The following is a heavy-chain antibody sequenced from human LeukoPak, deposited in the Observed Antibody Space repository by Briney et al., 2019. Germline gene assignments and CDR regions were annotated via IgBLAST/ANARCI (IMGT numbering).Heavy chain of an antibody. CDR3: ARDRQEMTSIRWFDP. Sequence: GASVKVSCKASGGTFSSYAISWVRQAPGQGLEWMGGIIPIFGTANYAQKFQGRVTITTDESTSTAYMELSSLRSEDTAVYYCARDRQEMTSIRWFDPWGQGTLVTVSS. D-gene: IGHD5-24*01. J-gene: IGHJ5*02. CDR2: IIPIFGTA. CDR1: GGTFSSYA. V-gene: IGHV1-69*05.